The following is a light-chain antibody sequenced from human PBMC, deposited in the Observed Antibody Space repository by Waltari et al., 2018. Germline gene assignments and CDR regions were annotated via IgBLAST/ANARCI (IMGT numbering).Light chain of an antibody. CDR3: CSYAGSNTEV. CDR2: DVI. Sequence: QSALTQPRSVSGSPGQSVTIPCTGTSRDLGTYTYVSWYQQHPGKAPKVIIYDVIQRPAGVPDRFSGSKSGDTASLTISGLQAEDEADYYCCSYAGSNTEVFGSGTKVTVL. J-gene: IGLJ1*01. V-gene: IGLV2-11*01. CDR1: SRDLGTYTY.